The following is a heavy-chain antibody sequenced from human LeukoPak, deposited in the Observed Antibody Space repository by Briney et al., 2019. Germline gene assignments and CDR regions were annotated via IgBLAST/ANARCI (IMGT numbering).Heavy chain of an antibody. CDR3: ARDTHYYGSGYFDP. J-gene: IGHJ5*02. CDR2: LAYDGRNR. Sequence: PGGSLRLSCAASGFSFNSYGMHWVRQAPGKGLEWVAVLAYDGRNRYYADSVKGRFTISRDNSKNTVYLQMNSLRAEDTAIYYCARDTHYYGSGYFDPWGQGTLVTVSS. V-gene: IGHV3-30*03. CDR1: GFSFNSYG. D-gene: IGHD3-10*01.